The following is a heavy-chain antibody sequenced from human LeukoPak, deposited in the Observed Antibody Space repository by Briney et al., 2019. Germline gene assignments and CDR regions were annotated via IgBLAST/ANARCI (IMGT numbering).Heavy chain of an antibody. Sequence: GRSLRLSCAASGFTFSSYAMHWVRQAPGKGLEWVAIISFDGSNKYYADSVKGRFTISRDNSKSTLYLKMTSLRAEDTAMYYCARDPKGGYSYGWGAFDIWGHGTMVTVSS. D-gene: IGHD5-12*01. CDR1: GFTFSSYA. J-gene: IGHJ3*02. CDR2: ISFDGSNK. V-gene: IGHV3-30-3*01. CDR3: ARDPKGGYSYGWGAFDI.